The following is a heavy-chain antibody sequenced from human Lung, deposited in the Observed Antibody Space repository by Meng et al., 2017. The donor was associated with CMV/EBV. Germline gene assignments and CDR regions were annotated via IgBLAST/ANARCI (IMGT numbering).Heavy chain of an antibody. V-gene: IGHV3-23*01. CDR3: AKTSAAARVYYFDY. CDR1: GFTSSNYA. CDR2: ISGTGATT. D-gene: IGHD6-13*01. J-gene: IGHJ4*02. Sequence: GGSLRLSCAASGFTSSNYAINWVRQAPGKWLEWVSAISGTGATTYYADSVRGRFTISRDNSKNSVHLQMNSLRAEDTAMYYCAKTSAAARVYYFDYWGPGTLVTVSS.